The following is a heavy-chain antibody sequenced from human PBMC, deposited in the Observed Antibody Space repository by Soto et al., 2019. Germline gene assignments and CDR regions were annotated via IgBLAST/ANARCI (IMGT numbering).Heavy chain of an antibody. Sequence: GGSLRLSCAASGFPFSTYARSWVRQPPGKGLEWVSIVSDGGSDAFYADSVKGRFAISRDNSKNTLYLQMNSLTAEDTAVYYCAKHFVNGEVDYRGQGTPVTVSS. D-gene: IGHD3-10*01. CDR2: VSDGGSDA. CDR1: GFPFSTYA. V-gene: IGHV3-23*01. CDR3: AKHFVNGEVDY. J-gene: IGHJ4*02.